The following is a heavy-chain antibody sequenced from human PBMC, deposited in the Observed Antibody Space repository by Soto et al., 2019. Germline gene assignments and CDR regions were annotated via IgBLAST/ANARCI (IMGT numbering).Heavy chain of an antibody. J-gene: IGHJ6*02. D-gene: IGHD6-19*01. CDR1: GYSFTNYW. V-gene: IGHV5-51*01. CDR3: ARASGAPSYYAMDV. CDR2: IYPVDSDT. Sequence: LKISCKGSGYSFTNYWIGWVRQMPGKGLEWMGIIYPVDSDTRYSPSFQGQVTISADKSISTAYLQWSSLQASDSAMYFCARASGAPSYYAMDVWGQGTTVTVSS.